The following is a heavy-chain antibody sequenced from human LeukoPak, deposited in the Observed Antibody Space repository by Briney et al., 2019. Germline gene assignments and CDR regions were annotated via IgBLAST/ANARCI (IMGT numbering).Heavy chain of an antibody. CDR1: GFTFDDYA. Sequence: GGSLRLSCAASGFTFDDYAMHWVRQAPGKGLEWVSGISWNSGSIGYADSVKGRFTISRDNAKNSLYLQMNSLRAEDTALYYCAKDGGYFDLYYGMDVWGQGTTVTVSS. V-gene: IGHV3-9*01. CDR3: AKDGGYFDLYYGMDV. J-gene: IGHJ6*02. D-gene: IGHD3-9*01. CDR2: ISWNSGSI.